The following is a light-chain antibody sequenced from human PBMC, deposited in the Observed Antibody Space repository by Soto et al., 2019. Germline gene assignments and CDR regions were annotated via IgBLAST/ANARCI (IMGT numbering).Light chain of an antibody. CDR2: GAS. Sequence: EIVLTQSPGTLSLSPGDRATLSCRASQSVSSNYVAWFQQKYGQAPRLLIYGASSRATGIPDRFSGSGSGTDFTLTISRLEPEDFAVYYCQQYNAWPRTFGQGTKVDIK. CDR3: QQYNAWPRT. CDR1: QSVSSNY. J-gene: IGKJ1*01. V-gene: IGKV3-20*01.